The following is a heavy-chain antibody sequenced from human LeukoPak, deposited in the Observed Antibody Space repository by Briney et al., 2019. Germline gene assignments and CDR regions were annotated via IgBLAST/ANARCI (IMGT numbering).Heavy chain of an antibody. CDR3: AKRGRRAYSYGHGNIDY. D-gene: IGHD5-18*01. J-gene: IGHJ4*02. CDR2: ISYDESNK. Sequence: TGGSLRLSCAASGFTFSNYGMHWVRQAPGKGLEWVAVISYDESNKYHADSVKGRFTISRDNSKNTLYLQMDSLRAEDTAVYYCAKRGRRAYSYGHGNIDYWGQGTLVTVSS. CDR1: GFTFSNYG. V-gene: IGHV3-30*18.